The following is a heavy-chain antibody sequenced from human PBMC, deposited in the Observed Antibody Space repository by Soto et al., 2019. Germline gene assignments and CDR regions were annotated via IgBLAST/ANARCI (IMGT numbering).Heavy chain of an antibody. V-gene: IGHV4-59*01. Sequence: SETLSLTCAVCGGSISSYYWSGIRQPPGKGLEWIGYIYYSGSTNYNPSLKSRVTISVDTSKNQFSLKLSSVTAADTAVYYCARDGSYDFWSGYKNWFDPWGQGTLVTVSS. CDR3: ARDGSYDFWSGYKNWFDP. J-gene: IGHJ5*02. CDR2: IYYSGST. CDR1: GGSISSYY. D-gene: IGHD3-3*01.